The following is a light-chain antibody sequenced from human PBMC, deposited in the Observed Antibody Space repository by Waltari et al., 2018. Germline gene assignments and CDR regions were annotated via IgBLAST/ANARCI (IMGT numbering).Light chain of an antibody. CDR1: QSVLYSSNNKNY. CDR3: HQHSTGPLWT. CDR2: WAS. V-gene: IGKV4-1*01. Sequence: DIVMTQFPDSLAVSLGERATINCRSSQSVLYSSNNKNYLSWYQQKPGQPPKLLIYWASTRESGVPDRFSGSGSGTDFTLTISNLQPEDVAVYYCHQHSTGPLWTFGQGTKVEIK. J-gene: IGKJ1*01.